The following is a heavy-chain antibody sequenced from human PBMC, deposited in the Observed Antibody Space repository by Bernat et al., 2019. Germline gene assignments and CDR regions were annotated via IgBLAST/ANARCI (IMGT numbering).Heavy chain of an antibody. J-gene: IGHJ4*02. CDR3: AREVARTRDFDY. D-gene: IGHD1-14*01. CDR1: GFTFSSYA. Sequence: QVQLVESGGGVVQPGRSLRLSCAASGFTFSSYAMHWVRQAPGKGLEWVAVISYDGSNKYYADSVKGRFTISRDNSKNTLYLQMNSLRAEDTAVYYCAREVARTRDFDYWGQGTLVTVS. V-gene: IGHV3-30*01. CDR2: ISYDGSNK.